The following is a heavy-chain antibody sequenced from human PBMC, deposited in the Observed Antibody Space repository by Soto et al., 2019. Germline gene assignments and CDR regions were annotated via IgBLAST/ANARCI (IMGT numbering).Heavy chain of an antibody. V-gene: IGHV4-39*01. Sequence: SETLSLTCTVFGGSSTNDNWYWGWIRQPPGKGLEWIGSMSYGGTTYYNPSLKTRISISVDTSRNQFSLSLRSVTAADTAVYYCARPQTGYSGGSQFDPWGQGTLVTVS. CDR3: ARPQTGYSGGSQFDP. J-gene: IGHJ5*02. D-gene: IGHD6-19*01. CDR1: GGSSTNDNWY. CDR2: MSYGGTT.